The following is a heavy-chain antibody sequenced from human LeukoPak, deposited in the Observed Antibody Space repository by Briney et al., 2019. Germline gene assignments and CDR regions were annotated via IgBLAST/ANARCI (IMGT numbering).Heavy chain of an antibody. CDR1: GFTFSSYG. D-gene: IGHD1-26*01. CDR3: ARDRDGNYFDY. CDR2: IRYDGSNK. V-gene: IGHV3-33*01. J-gene: IGHJ4*02. Sequence: GGSLRLSCAASGFTFSSYGMHWVRQAPGKGLEWVAVIRYDGSNKYYADSVKGRFTISRDNSKNTLYLQMNSLRAEDTAVYYCARDRDGNYFDYWGQGTLVTVSS.